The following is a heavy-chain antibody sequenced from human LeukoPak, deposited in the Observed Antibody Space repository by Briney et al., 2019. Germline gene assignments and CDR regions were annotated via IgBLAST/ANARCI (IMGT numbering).Heavy chain of an antibody. Sequence: SETLSLTCAVYGGSFSGYYWSWIRQPPGKGVEGRGEINQSGRTNYNPSLKSRGTISVDTSKNQSSLKLSSVTAADTAVYYCARTRITMVRGVITLASWFDPWGQGTLVTVSS. CDR2: INQSGRT. J-gene: IGHJ5*02. CDR1: GGSFSGYY. CDR3: ARTRITMVRGVITLASWFDP. D-gene: IGHD3-10*01. V-gene: IGHV4-34*01.